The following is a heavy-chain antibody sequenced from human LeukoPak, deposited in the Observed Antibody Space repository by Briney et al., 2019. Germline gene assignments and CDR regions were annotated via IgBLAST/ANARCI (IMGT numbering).Heavy chain of an antibody. V-gene: IGHV1-2*02. CDR1: GYTFTGYY. J-gene: IGHJ4*02. CDR2: IKPNSGGT. CDR3: ARGRDGYNYYFDY. Sequence: ASVKVSCKASGYTFTGYYMHWVRQAPGQGLEWMGWIKPNSGGTNYAQKFQGRVTMTRDTSISTAYMELSRLRSDDTAVYYCARGRDGYNYYFDYWGQGTLVTVSS. D-gene: IGHD5-24*01.